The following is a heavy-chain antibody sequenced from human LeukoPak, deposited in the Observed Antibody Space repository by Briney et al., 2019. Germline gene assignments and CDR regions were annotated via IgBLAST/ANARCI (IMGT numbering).Heavy chain of an antibody. CDR3: ARIIAAAGADAFDI. J-gene: IGHJ3*02. D-gene: IGHD6-13*01. V-gene: IGHV3-53*01. CDR1: GFTVSSNY. CDR2: IYSGGST. Sequence: GGSMRLSCAASGFTVSSNYMSWVRQAPGKGLEWVSVIYSGGSTYYADSVKGRFTISRDNSKNTLYLQMNSLRAEDTAVYYCARIIAAAGADAFDIWGQGTMVTVSS.